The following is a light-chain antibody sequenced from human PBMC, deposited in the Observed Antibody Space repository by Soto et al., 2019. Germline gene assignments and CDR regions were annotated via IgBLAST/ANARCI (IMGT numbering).Light chain of an antibody. V-gene: IGKV1-9*01. J-gene: IGKJ4*01. CDR3: QQLNSYPLT. CDR1: QGISSY. CDR2: AAS. Sequence: DIHLTQSPSLLSASVGDRVTITCRASQGISSYLAWYQQKPGKAPKLLIYAASTLQSGVPSRFSCSGSGTECTLTISSLQLEDFAAYYCQQLNSYPLTFGGGTKVEIK.